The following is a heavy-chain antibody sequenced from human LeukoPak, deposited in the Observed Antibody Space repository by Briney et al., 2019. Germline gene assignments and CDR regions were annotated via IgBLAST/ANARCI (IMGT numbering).Heavy chain of an antibody. V-gene: IGHV4-31*03. CDR3: ARGAPFYDFWSGQMRWFDP. CDR1: SGSISSGGYS. J-gene: IGHJ5*02. CDR2: IYYSGST. D-gene: IGHD3-3*01. Sequence: SQTLSLTCTVSSGSISSGGYSWSWIRQHPGKGLEWIGYIYYSGSTYYNPSLKSRVTISVDTSKNQFSLKLSSVTAADTAVYYCARGAPFYDFWSGQMRWFDPWGQGTLVTVSS.